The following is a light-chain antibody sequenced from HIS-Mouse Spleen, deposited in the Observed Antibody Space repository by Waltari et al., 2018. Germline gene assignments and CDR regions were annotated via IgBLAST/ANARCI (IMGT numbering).Light chain of an antibody. CDR2: EDS. CDR3: YSTDSSGNHRV. Sequence: SYELTQPPSVSVSPGQTARITCSGDALPKKYAYWYQQKSGKAPVLVIYEDSKRPSGIPERVSGSSSGTMATLTISGAQVEDEADYYCYSTDSSGNHRVFGGGTKLTVL. CDR1: ALPKKY. J-gene: IGLJ2*01. V-gene: IGLV3-10*01.